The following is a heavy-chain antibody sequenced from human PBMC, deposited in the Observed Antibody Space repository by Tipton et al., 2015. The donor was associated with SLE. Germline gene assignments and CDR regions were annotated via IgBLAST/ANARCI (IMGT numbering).Heavy chain of an antibody. Sequence: TLSLTCTVSGGSVSSGSYYWAWIRQPPGKGPEWIGPIYYSGSTYYNPSLKSRVTISVDTSKNQFSLRLSSVTAADTAVYYCARLQEGYKYIYGMDVWGQGTTVTVSS. D-gene: IGHD5-24*01. CDR2: IYYSGST. V-gene: IGHV4-39*07. CDR3: ARLQEGYKYIYGMDV. CDR1: GGSVSSGSYY. J-gene: IGHJ6*02.